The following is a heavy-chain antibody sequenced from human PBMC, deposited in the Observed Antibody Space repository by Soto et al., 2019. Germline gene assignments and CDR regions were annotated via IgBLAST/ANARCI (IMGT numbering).Heavy chain of an antibody. CDR2: IIPISGAA. CDR1: GGTFSNYV. D-gene: IGHD1-7*01. Sequence: QVQLVQSGAEVKKPGSSVKVSCKASGGTFSNYVVNWVRQAPGQGLEWMGRIIPISGAANYAQKFQGRVTLTADKSTSTSYMDLSSMRSEDTAVYYCARDMTRTVVPYFDFWGQGTLVTVSS. CDR3: ARDMTRTVVPYFDF. V-gene: IGHV1-69*06. J-gene: IGHJ4*02.